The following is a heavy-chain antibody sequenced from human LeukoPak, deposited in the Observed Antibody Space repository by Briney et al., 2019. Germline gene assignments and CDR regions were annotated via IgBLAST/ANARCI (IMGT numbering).Heavy chain of an antibody. CDR1: GGSMSGSF. J-gene: IGHJ4*02. CDR2: VYSTGTT. V-gene: IGHV4-4*07. Sequence: SETLSLTCTVSGGSMSGSFWSWSRQPAGKGLEWIGRVYSTGTTSYNPSLKSRVTVSLDTPKNQFSLKLNSVTAADTAVYDCARETIPRGVSFTDIWGQGTLVTVSS. CDR3: ARETIPRGVSFTDI. D-gene: IGHD3-10*01.